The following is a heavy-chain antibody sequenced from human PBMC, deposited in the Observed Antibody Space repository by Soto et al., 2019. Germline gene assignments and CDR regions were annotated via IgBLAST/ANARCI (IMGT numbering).Heavy chain of an antibody. CDR1: GYSFTSYW. D-gene: IGHD6-19*01. CDR3: ARQGRAQWLVRNFSVYYYMDV. Sequence: PGESLKISCKGSGYSFTSYWIGWVRQMPGKGLEWMGIIYPGDSDTRYSPSFQGQVTISADTSISTAYLQWSSLKASDTAMYYCARQGRAQWLVRNFSVYYYMDVWGKGTTVTVSS. CDR2: IYPGDSDT. V-gene: IGHV5-51*01. J-gene: IGHJ6*03.